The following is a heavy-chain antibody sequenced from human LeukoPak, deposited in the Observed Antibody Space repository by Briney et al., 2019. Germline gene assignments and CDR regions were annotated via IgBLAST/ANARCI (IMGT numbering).Heavy chain of an antibody. CDR3: VFYYGSGSYYNRNIDY. CDR1: GYTFTSYG. D-gene: IGHD3-10*01. V-gene: IGHV1-3*01. Sequence: ASVKVSCKASGYTFTSYGISWVRQAPGQGLEWMGWINAGNGNTKYSQKFQGRVTITRDTSASTAYMELSSLRSEDTAVYYCVFYYGSGSYYNRNIDYWGQGTLVTVSS. J-gene: IGHJ4*02. CDR2: INAGNGNT.